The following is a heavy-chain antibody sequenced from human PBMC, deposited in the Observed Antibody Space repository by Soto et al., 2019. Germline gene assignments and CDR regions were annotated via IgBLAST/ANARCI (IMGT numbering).Heavy chain of an antibody. CDR1: GFTFSSYW. J-gene: IGHJ6*02. D-gene: IGHD3-3*01. CDR2: INSDGSST. V-gene: IGHV3-74*01. Sequence: GGSLRLSCAASGFTFSSYWMHWVRQAPGKGLVWVSRINSDGSSTSYADSVKGRFTISRDNAKNTLYLQMNSLRAEDTAVYYCARVFGVVFEWGMDVWGQGTTVTVSS. CDR3: ARVFGVVFEWGMDV.